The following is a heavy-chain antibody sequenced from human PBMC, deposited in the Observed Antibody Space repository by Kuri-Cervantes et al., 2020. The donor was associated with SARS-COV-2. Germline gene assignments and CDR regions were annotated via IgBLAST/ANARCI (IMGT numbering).Heavy chain of an antibody. CDR2: IIPIYGKA. CDR1: GGTLSRYV. CDR3: ARVYDVDTSSKKAKQSHSILYDY. J-gene: IGHJ4*02. V-gene: IGHV1-69*13. D-gene: IGHD5-18*01. Sequence: SSEKVSCKASGGTLSRYVISWVRQAPGQGLEWMGRIIPIYGKANYEQKFQGRVTITANESTSTVYMELSSMRSEDTAVYYCARVYDVDTSSKKAKQSHSILYDYWGQGTLVTVSS.